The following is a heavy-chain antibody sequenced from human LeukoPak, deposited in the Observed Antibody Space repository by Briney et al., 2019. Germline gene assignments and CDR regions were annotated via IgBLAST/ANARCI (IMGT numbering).Heavy chain of an antibody. V-gene: IGHV1-46*01. J-gene: IGHJ3*02. CDR3: ARDGLRPRMEPASNAFYI. D-gene: IGHD5-18*01. CDR1: GGTFSSYA. CDR2: INPSGGST. Sequence: ASVTVSCKASGGTFSSYAISWVRQAPGQGLEWMGIINPSGGSTSYAQKFQGRVTMTRDTSTSTVYMELSSVRSDDTGVYYCARDGLRPRMEPASNAFYIWGPGPMVPVSS.